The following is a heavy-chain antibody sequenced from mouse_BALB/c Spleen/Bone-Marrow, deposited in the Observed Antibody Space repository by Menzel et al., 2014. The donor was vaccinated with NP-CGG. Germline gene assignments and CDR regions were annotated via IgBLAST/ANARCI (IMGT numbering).Heavy chain of an antibody. D-gene: IGHD2-12*01. Sequence: VQLKQSGPELVKPGASVKVSCKASGYAFTRYNMYWVKQSHGKSPEWIGYIDPYSGGTNYNQKFKGKATLTVDKSSSTAYMHLNSLTSEDSAVYYCARELSRAMDYWGQGTSVTVSS. CDR2: IDPYSGGT. V-gene: IGHV1S135*01. J-gene: IGHJ4*01. CDR3: ARELSRAMDY. CDR1: GYAFTRYN.